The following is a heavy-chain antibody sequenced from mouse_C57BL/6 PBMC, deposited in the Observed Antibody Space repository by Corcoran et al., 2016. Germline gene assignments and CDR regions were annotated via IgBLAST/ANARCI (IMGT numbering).Heavy chain of an antibody. Sequence: QVQLQQSGPERVKPGASVKISDTASGYTFTDYYINWVKQRPGQGLEGIGWIFPGSGSTYYNEKFKGKATLTVDKSSSTAYMLLSSLTSEDSAVYFCARGVTTVVERDVFDYWGQGTTLTVSS. CDR1: GYTFTDYY. CDR2: IFPGSGST. V-gene: IGHV1-75*01. J-gene: IGHJ2*01. D-gene: IGHD1-1*01. CDR3: ARGVTTVVERDVFDY.